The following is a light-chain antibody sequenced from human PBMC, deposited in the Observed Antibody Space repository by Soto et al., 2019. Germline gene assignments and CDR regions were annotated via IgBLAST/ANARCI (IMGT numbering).Light chain of an antibody. CDR2: EVT. CDR3: SSYAGSNSYV. Sequence: QSALTQPPSASGSPGQSVTISCTGTSSDVGTYNYVSWYQHHPGKGPKLMIYEVTKRPSGVPDRFSGSKSGNTASLTVTGLQAEDEGDYYCSSYAGSNSYVFGTGTKVTV. CDR1: SSDVGTYNY. J-gene: IGLJ1*01. V-gene: IGLV2-8*01.